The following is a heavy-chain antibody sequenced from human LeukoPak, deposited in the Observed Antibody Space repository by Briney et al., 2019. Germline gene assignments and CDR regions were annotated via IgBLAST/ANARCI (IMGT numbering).Heavy chain of an antibody. CDR3: ARHGGGGYGYGFDY. Sequence: SETLSLTCTASVGPISSSSYYWGWIRQPPGKGLEWIGSIYYSGSTYHNPSLKSPLTISVDTSKSQFSLKLTSVTAADTAVYYCARHGGGGYGYGFDYWGQGTLVTVSS. D-gene: IGHD5-12*01. CDR1: VGPISSSSYY. J-gene: IGHJ4*02. CDR2: IYYSGST. V-gene: IGHV4-39*01.